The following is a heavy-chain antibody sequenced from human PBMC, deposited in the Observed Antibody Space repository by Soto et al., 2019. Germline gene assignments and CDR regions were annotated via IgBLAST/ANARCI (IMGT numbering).Heavy chain of an antibody. D-gene: IGHD1-26*01. V-gene: IGHV4-4*02. CDR3: AKSWELRRFFAS. CDR2: IHHTGST. J-gene: IGHJ4*02. CDR1: GASIISENW. Sequence: QVQLQESGPGLVKPSGTLSLTCAVSGASIISENWWTWVRQSPGKGLEWIGDIHHTGSTTYNPSLDSRVTMSVDTSKNHLSLILRSVTAADTALYYCAKSWELRRFFASLGQGTLVTVSS.